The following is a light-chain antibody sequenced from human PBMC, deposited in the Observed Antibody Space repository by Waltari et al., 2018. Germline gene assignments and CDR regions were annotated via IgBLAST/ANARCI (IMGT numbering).Light chain of an antibody. J-gene: IGKJ2*02. Sequence: ETTLTHSPAFMSATTRDTVNISCRANQDMDDEMNWYQQKPGEGAIFIIQKATTLVPGIPPRFSGSEYGTDFTLTIKNLQSEDVASYFCLEHDSFPARTFGQGTKLEIK. V-gene: IGKV5-2*01. CDR1: QDMDDE. CDR2: KAT. CDR3: LEHDSFPART.